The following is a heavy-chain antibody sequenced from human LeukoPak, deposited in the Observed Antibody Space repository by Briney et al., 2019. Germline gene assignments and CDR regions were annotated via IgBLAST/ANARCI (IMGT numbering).Heavy chain of an antibody. CDR1: GFTSSSYS. CDR2: ISSDSDNT. Sequence: GGSLRLSCSASGFTSSSYSMHWVRQAPGKGLEYVSTISSDSDNTYYADSVNGRFTISRDISKNTLYLQMSSLRADDTAEYYCVKGILRGGNWYSPDHWGEGTLVIVSS. CDR3: VKGILRGGNWYSPDH. V-gene: IGHV3-64D*09. D-gene: IGHD2-21*01. J-gene: IGHJ4*02.